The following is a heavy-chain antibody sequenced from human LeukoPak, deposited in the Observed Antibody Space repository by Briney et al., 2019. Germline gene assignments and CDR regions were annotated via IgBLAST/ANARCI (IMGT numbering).Heavy chain of an antibody. Sequence: ASVKVSCKASGGTFSSYAISWVRQAPGQGLEWMGGIIPIFGTANYAQKFQGRVTITADESTSTAYMELSSLRSEDTAVYYCANTYSSSPLYYMDVWGKGTTVTVSS. CDR1: GGTFSSYA. V-gene: IGHV1-69*13. J-gene: IGHJ6*03. CDR2: IIPIFGTA. D-gene: IGHD6-6*01. CDR3: ANTYSSSPLYYMDV.